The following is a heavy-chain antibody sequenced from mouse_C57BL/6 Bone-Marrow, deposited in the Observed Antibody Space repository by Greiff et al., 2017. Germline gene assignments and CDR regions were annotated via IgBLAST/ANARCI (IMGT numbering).Heavy chain of an antibody. CDR2: IYPRSGNT. D-gene: IGHD1-1*01. CDR1: GYTFTSYG. Sequence: VQLEESGAELARPGASVKLSCKASGYTFTSYGISWVKQRTGQGLEWIGEIYPRSGNTNYNEKFKGKATLTADKSSSTAYMELRSLTSEDSAVYFSGGSSISPSYFDYWGQGTTLTVSS. V-gene: IGHV1-81*01. CDR3: GGSSISPSYFDY. J-gene: IGHJ2*01.